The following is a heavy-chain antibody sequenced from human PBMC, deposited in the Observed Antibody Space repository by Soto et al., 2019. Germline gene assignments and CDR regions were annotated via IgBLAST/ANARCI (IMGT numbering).Heavy chain of an antibody. CDR2: ISAYNGNT. CDR1: GYTFTSYG. V-gene: IGHV1-18*01. Sequence: QVQLVQSGGEVKKPGASVKVSCKASGYTFTSYGISWVRQAPGQGLEWMGRISAYNGNTNYAQKLQGRVTMTTDTSTSTAYVELRIRRSDDTAVDYCASVVGALGHCFDPWGQGTPVTVSS. CDR3: ASVVGALGHCFDP. J-gene: IGHJ5*02. D-gene: IGHD2-15*01.